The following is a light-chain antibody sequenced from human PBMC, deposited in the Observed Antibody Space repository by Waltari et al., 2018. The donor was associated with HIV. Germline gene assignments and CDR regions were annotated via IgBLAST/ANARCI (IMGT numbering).Light chain of an antibody. CDR1: HDIGNS. Sequence: DIRMTQSPSSLSAFVGDRVTITCRATHDIGNSLAWYHQRPGQVPKLLIYSTSTIQTGVPIRFSGSGSGTFFTLSISSLQPEDVGTYFCQKYNSAPHIFGQGTMVEI. CDR2: STS. CDR3: QKYNSAPHI. J-gene: IGKJ1*01. V-gene: IGKV1-27*01.